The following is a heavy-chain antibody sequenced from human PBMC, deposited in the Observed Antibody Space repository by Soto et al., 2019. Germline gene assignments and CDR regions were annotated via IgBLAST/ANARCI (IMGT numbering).Heavy chain of an antibody. CDR3: ARPLVAPVAGPYYYGMDV. CDR1: GFTFNSYG. J-gene: IGHJ6*02. D-gene: IGHD6-19*01. V-gene: IGHV3-33*01. Sequence: QLVESGGGVVQPGRSLRLSCTASGFTFNSYGFNWVRQAPGKGLEWVAVIWYDGNTKYYADSVKGRFTISRDNLRGTVDLQMNSLTAEDTAVYYCARPLVAPVAGPYYYGMDVWGQGTTVTVSS. CDR2: IWYDGNTK.